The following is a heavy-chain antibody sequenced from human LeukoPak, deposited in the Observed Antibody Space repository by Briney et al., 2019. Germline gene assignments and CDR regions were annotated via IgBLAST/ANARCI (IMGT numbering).Heavy chain of an antibody. Sequence: SQTLSLTCTVSGGSISSGGYFWSWIRQHPGKGLEWIGFISSSGSTYYNPSLKSRLTISVDTSKNQFSMRLTSVTAADTAVYFCARATNWNAFDYWGQGMLVTVSS. V-gene: IGHV4-31*03. CDR3: ARATNWNAFDY. CDR2: ISSSGST. D-gene: IGHD1-1*01. J-gene: IGHJ4*02. CDR1: GGSISSGGYF.